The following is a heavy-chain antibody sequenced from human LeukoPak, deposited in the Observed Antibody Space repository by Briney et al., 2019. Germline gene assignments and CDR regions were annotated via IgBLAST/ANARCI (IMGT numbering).Heavy chain of an antibody. CDR1: GFTFSRYA. Sequence: GGSLRLSCAASGFTFSRYAMTWVRQAPGKGLEWVSAISGSGGSTYFADSVKGRLTISRDNSKNTVYLQMDSLKTEDTAVYYCTTDPFGDFGPDFDYWGQGTLVIVSS. CDR2: ISGSGGST. V-gene: IGHV3-23*01. CDR3: TTDPFGDFGPDFDY. J-gene: IGHJ4*02. D-gene: IGHD4-17*01.